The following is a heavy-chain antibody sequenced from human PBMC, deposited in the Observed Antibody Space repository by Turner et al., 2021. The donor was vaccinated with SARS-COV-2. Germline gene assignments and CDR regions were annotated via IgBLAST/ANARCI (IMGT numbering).Heavy chain of an antibody. J-gene: IGHJ6*02. CDR3: ARVFPTDSSVWYRYYYYYGMDV. V-gene: IGHV3-21*01. D-gene: IGHD6-19*01. CDR1: GFPFSSYS. Sequence: VQLGESGGGLVMPGGSLSLSCAASGFPFSSYSMNWVRRAPGKGLERVSSITGSSGYIDYADSVKGRFTISRDNAKTSLYLQMNSLRAEDTAVYYCARVFPTDSSVWYRYYYYYGMDVWGQGTTVTVSS. CDR2: ITGSSGYI.